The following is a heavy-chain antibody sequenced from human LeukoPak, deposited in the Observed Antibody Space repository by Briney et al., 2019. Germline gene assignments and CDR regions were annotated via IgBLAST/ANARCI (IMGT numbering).Heavy chain of an antibody. CDR1: GGSVSSSSYY. CDR3: ARGSPVGDY. J-gene: IGHJ4*02. V-gene: IGHV4-39*07. D-gene: IGHD3-10*01. Sequence: PSETLSLTCTVSGGSVSSSSYYWGWIRQPPGKGLEWIGSIYYSGSTNYNPSLKSRVTISVDTSKSQFSLKLSSVTAADTAVYYCARGSPVGDYWGQGTLVTVSS. CDR2: IYYSGST.